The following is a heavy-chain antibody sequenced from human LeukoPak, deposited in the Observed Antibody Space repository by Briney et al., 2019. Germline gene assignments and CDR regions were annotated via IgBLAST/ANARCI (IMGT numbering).Heavy chain of an antibody. CDR2: IKQDGSEK. CDR3: ARAMHS. CDR1: GFTFSNYW. V-gene: IGHV3-7*03. Sequence: PGGSLRLSCAASGFTFSNYWMTWVRQAPGKGLEWVANIKQDGSEKCYVDSVKGRFTISRDNATNSLYLQMNSLRAEDTAVYYCARAMHSWGQGTLVTVSS. J-gene: IGHJ4*02.